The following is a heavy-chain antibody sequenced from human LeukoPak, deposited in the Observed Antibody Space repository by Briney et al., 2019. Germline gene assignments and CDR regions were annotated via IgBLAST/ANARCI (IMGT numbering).Heavy chain of an antibody. D-gene: IGHD3-22*01. CDR2: IFYSGST. Sequence: PSETLCFTCTVSGGSMSSYYWSWIRQPPGKGLEWIGYIFYSGSTNYNPSLKSRVTISVDTSKNQFSLKLSSVTAADTAVYYCARHGGQSSGYYYWGQGNLVTVSS. CDR3: ARHGGQSSGYYY. J-gene: IGHJ4*02. V-gene: IGHV4-59*08. CDR1: GGSMSSYY.